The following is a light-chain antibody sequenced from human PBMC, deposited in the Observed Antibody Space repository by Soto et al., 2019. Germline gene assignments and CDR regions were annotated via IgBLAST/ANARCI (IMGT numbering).Light chain of an antibody. CDR3: SSYTSSSTLGV. CDR1: SSDIGAYNH. J-gene: IGLJ1*01. Sequence: QSVLTKPASVSGSPGQSITISCSGSSSDIGAYNHVAWFQQFPGKAPKLMIYEVSNRPSGVSNRFSGSKSGNTASLTISGLQAEDEADYYCSSYTSSSTLGVFGTGTKVTV. V-gene: IGLV2-14*01. CDR2: EVS.